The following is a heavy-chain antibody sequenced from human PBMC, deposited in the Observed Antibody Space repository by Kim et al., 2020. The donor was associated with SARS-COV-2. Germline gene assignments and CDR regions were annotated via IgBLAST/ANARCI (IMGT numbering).Heavy chain of an antibody. Sequence: ASVKVSCKVSGYTLTELSMHWVRQAPGKGLEWMGGFDPEDGETIYAQKFQGRVTMTEDTSTDTAYMELSSLRSEDTAVYYCATGYGSGTLPLYYYYGMDVWGQGTTVTVSS. CDR2: FDPEDGET. D-gene: IGHD3-10*01. J-gene: IGHJ6*02. V-gene: IGHV1-24*01. CDR1: GYTLTELS. CDR3: ATGYGSGTLPLYYYYGMDV.